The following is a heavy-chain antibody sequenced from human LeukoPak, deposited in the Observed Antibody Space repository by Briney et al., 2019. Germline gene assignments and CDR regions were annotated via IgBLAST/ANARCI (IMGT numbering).Heavy chain of an antibody. CDR1: GFIFSSSE. Sequence: HPGGSLRLSCAASGFIFSSSEVNWVRQAPGKGLECVSYISRSGSTIHYADSVKGRFTISRDNAKNSLYLQMNSLRAEDTAVYYCAREYHGSFDYWGQGSLVTVSS. CDR3: AREYHGSFDY. D-gene: IGHD2-2*01. J-gene: IGHJ4*02. CDR2: ISRSGSTI. V-gene: IGHV3-48*03.